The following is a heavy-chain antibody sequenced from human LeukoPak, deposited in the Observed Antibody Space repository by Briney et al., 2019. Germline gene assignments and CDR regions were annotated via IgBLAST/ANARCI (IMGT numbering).Heavy chain of an antibody. V-gene: IGHV3-21*01. D-gene: IGHD6-19*01. CDR2: ISSNSLFK. J-gene: IGHJ4*02. CDR1: GFTFSNYG. Sequence: GGSLRLSCAASGFTFSNYGMHWVRQAPGKGLEWVSAISSNSLFKKYADSVKGRFTISRDNAKNSLYLQMNSLRAEDTAVYYCARSIAVTLPDYWGQGTLVTVSS. CDR3: ARSIAVTLPDY.